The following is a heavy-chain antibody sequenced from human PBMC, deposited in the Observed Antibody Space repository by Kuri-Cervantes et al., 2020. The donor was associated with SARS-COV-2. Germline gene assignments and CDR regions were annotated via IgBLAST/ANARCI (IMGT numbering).Heavy chain of an antibody. Sequence: SETLSLTCTVSGGSISSSSYYWGWIRQPPGKGLEWIGSIYYRGSTYYNPSLKSRVTISVDTSKNQFSLKLSSVTAADTAVYYCALRIVATIGFDYWGQGTLVTVSS. CDR2: IYYRGST. CDR1: GGSISSSSYY. J-gene: IGHJ4*02. D-gene: IGHD5-12*01. V-gene: IGHV4-39*07. CDR3: ALRIVATIGFDY.